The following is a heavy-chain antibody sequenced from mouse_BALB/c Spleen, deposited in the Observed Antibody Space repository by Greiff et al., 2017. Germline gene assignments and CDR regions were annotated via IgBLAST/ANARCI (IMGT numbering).Heavy chain of an antibody. J-gene: IGHJ3*01. CDR1: GYTFTSYW. D-gene: IGHD2-10*02. CDR2: INPSTGYT. Sequence: VQLQESGAELAKPGASVKMSCKASGYTFTSYWMHWVKQRPGQGLEWIGYINPSTGYTEYNQKFKDKATLTADKSSSTAYMQLSSLTSEDSAVYYCARKYGNYGGFAYWGQGTLVTVSA. CDR3: ARKYGNYGGFAY. V-gene: IGHV1-7*01.